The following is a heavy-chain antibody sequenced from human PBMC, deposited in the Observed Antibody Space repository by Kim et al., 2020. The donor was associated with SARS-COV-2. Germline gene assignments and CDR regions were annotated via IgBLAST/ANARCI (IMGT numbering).Heavy chain of an antibody. CDR3: ARLLDYVWGRYIDL. V-gene: IGHV4-59*08. D-gene: IGHD3-16*01. Sequence: PSLKCRVTTAIDTSKNRFSLKMRSVTAADTAVYYCARLLDYVWGRYIDLWGQGTLVTVAT. J-gene: IGHJ5*02.